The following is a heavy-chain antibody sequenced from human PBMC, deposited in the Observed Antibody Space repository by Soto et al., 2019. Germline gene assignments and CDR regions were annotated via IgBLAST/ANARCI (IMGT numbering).Heavy chain of an antibody. V-gene: IGHV4-4*07. D-gene: IGHD2-2*01. Sequence: TLSLTCTVSGGSISSYYWSWIRQPAGKGLEWIGRIYTSGSTNYNPSLKSRVTMSVDTSKNQFSLKLSSVTAADTAVYYCAGIIVVVPAASRNWFDPWGQGTLVTVSS. J-gene: IGHJ5*02. CDR1: GGSISSYY. CDR2: IYTSGST. CDR3: AGIIVVVPAASRNWFDP.